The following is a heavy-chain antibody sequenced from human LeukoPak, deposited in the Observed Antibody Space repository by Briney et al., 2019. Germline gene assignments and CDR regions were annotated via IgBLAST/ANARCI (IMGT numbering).Heavy chain of an antibody. Sequence: PGGSLRLSCAASGFTVSSNHMSWVRQAPGKGLEWVSVIYAGGFTYYADSVKGRFSISRDNPKNTLYLQMNSLRAEDTAVYYCAKDQAAMWFGELFRNYFDYWGQGTLVTVSS. CDR1: GFTVSSNH. CDR3: AKDQAAMWFGELFRNYFDY. D-gene: IGHD3-10*01. V-gene: IGHV3-66*01. CDR2: IYAGGFT. J-gene: IGHJ4*02.